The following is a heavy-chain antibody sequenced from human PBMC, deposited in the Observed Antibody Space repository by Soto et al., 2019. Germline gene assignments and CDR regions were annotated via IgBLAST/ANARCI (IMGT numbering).Heavy chain of an antibody. CDR2: INAVNCNT. V-gene: IGHV1-3*01. CDR3: AREKGLGTPLYYFDY. D-gene: IGHD7-27*01. CDR1: GYPFTSYA. J-gene: IGHJ4*02. Sequence: ASVKVSCKASGYPFTSYAMHWVRQAPGQRLEWMGWINAVNCNTKYSQKFQGRVTITRDTSASTAYMELSSLRSEDTAVYYCAREKGLGTPLYYFDYWGQGTLVTVSS.